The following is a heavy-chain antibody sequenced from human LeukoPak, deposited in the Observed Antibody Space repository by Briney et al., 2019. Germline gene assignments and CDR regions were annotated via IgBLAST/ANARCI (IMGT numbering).Heavy chain of an antibody. J-gene: IGHJ4*02. CDR3: ANGARGY. V-gene: IGHV3-30*02. Sequence: GGSLRLSCAASGFTFSSYAMHWVRQAPGKGLEWVSYIRWDGSDKYYADPVRGQFTISRDNSKNTLYLQMNSLRADDTALYYCANGARGYWGQGTLVTVSS. D-gene: IGHD3-10*01. CDR1: GFTFSSYA. CDR2: IRWDGSDK.